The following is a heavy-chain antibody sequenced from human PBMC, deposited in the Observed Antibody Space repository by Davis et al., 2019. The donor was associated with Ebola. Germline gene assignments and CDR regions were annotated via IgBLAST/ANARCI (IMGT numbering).Heavy chain of an antibody. Sequence: SSVHVSRMASLRTFIRYAISSLRQPPGQGLEWMGGIIPIYGTANYVQKLQGRLTITPHESTSTAYMELSSLRSEDTAVYYCATILCPVSYYYHYGMDVWGQGTTVTVSS. CDR2: IIPIYGTA. D-gene: IGHD2-15*01. J-gene: IGHJ6*02. CDR3: ATILCPVSYYYHYGMDV. V-gene: IGHV1-69*13. CDR1: LRTFIRYA.